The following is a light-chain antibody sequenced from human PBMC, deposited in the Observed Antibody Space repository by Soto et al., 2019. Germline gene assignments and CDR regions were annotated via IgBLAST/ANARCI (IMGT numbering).Light chain of an antibody. V-gene: IGKV3-20*01. CDR1: QSVSSSY. J-gene: IGKJ5*01. CDR3: QHFGGTTFT. CDR2: GAS. Sequence: ILLTQSADTLSLSPGGRATRSCRASQSVSSSYMAWDQQRPGQTPSLLFYGASSRATGIPERFSGSGSGAHFPPTISRLEPGDVAVYYCQHFGGTTFTFGQGTRLAIK.